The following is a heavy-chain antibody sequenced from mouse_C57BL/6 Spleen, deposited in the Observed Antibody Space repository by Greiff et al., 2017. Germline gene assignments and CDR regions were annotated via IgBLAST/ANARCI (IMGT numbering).Heavy chain of an antibody. Sequence: VQLQQSGPELVKPGASVKISCKASGYTFTDYYMNWVKQSHGKSLEWIGDINPNNGGTSYNQKFKGKATLTVDKSSSTAYMELRSLTSEDSAVYYCAFGTNYAKDYWGQGTAVTVSS. J-gene: IGHJ4*01. CDR1: GYTFTDYY. CDR3: AFGTNYAKDY. CDR2: INPNNGGT. V-gene: IGHV1-26*01. D-gene: IGHD2-14*01.